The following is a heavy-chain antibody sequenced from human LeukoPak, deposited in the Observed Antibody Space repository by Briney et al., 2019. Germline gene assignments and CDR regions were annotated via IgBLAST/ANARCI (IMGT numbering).Heavy chain of an antibody. CDR2: IKEDGSEK. CDR3: VSGGYTFAY. D-gene: IGHD2/OR15-2a*01. J-gene: IGHJ4*02. Sequence: GGSLRLSCAVSRXSFSRYWMTWVRQAPGKGLEWVANIKEDGSEKYYVDSVKGRFNISRDNAKNSLYLQMNSLRAEDTAVYYCVSGGYTFAYWGQGTLVTVSS. CDR1: RXSFSRYW. V-gene: IGHV3-7*02.